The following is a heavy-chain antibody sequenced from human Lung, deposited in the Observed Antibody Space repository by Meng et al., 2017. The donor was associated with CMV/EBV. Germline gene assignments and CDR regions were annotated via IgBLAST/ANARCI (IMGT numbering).Heavy chain of an antibody. CDR1: GGSFSTHT. CDR2: LIAVFDKT. Sequence: VQLLQRGAEVRTPGSSVTVACKTSGGSFSTHTFSWVRQAPGQGLEWMGGLIAVFDKTKAAPRFQDRVTFTADESTSTAYMELSSLTFDDTAVYFCARGRRNEPLFDYWGQGTLVTVSS. V-gene: IGHV1-69*13. CDR3: ARGRRNEPLFDY. J-gene: IGHJ4*02. D-gene: IGHD1-14*01.